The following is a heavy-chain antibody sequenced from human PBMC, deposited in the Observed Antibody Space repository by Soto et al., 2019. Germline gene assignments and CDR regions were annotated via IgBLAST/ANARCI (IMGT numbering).Heavy chain of an antibody. CDR2: IYYSGST. D-gene: IGHD2-2*01. V-gene: IGHV4-39*01. J-gene: IGHJ6*02. Sequence: PSETLSLTCTVSGGSISSSSYYWGWIRQPPGKGLEWIGSIYYSGSTYYNPSLKSRVTISVDTSKNQFSLKLSSVTAADTAVYYCASFSETVPAATHPYYYYGMDVWGQGTTVT. CDR1: GGSISSSSYY. CDR3: ASFSETVPAATHPYYYYGMDV.